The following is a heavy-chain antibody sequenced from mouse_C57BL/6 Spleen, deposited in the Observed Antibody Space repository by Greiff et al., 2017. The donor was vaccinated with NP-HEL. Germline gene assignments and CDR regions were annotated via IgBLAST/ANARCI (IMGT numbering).Heavy chain of an antibody. CDR2: IHPNSGST. J-gene: IGHJ4*01. V-gene: IGHV1-64*01. CDR3: ASSNWAYAMDY. Sequence: QVQLQQSGAELVKPGASVKLSCKASGYTFTSYWLHWVKQRPGQGLEWIGMIHPNSGSTNYNEKFKSKATLTVDKSSSTAYMQLSSLTSEDSAVYYCASSNWAYAMDYWGQETSVTVSS. CDR1: GYTFTSYW. D-gene: IGHD4-1*01.